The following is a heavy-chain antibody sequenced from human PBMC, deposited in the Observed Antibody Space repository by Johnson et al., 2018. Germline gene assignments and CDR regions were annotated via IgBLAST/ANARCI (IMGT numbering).Heavy chain of an antibody. D-gene: IGHD5-24*01. Sequence: QVQLVESGGGVVQPGTSLRLSCVASGFNFRSYGMHWVRQAPGKGLEWVAVTLYDGSNTYYADSVKGRFTISKDNSKNTLDLHMNSLGPDDTAVYYCERDMIRLRRDGYNPLDYWGQGTLVTVSS. CDR3: ERDMIRLRRDGYNPLDY. CDR1: GFNFRSYG. J-gene: IGHJ4*02. V-gene: IGHV3-30*03. CDR2: TLYDGSNT.